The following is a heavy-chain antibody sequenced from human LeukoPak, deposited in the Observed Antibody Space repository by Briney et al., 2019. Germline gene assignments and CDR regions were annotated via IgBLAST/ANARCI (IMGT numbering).Heavy chain of an antibody. CDR3: ARGCTNGVCYSSPFDY. V-gene: IGHV1-46*03. J-gene: IGHJ4*02. D-gene: IGHD2-8*01. CDR2: INPSGGST. CDR1: GYTFTSYD. Sequence: ASVKVSCKASGYTFTSYDMHWVRQAPGQGLEWMGIINPSGGSTSYAKKFQGRVTMTRDTSTSTVYMELSSLRSEDTAVYYCARGCTNGVCYSSPFDYWGQGTLVTVSS.